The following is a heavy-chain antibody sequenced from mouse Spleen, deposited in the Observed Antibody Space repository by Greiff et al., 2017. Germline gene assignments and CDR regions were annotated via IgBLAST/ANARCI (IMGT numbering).Heavy chain of an antibody. CDR2: ISSGGSYT. CDR3: ARHKGGPDY. J-gene: IGHJ2*01. CDR1: GFTFSSYA. V-gene: IGHV5-9-3*01. Sequence: EVKLMESGGGLVKPGGSLKLSCAASGFTFSSYAMSWVRQTPEKRLEWVATISSGGSYTYYPDSVKGRFTISRDNAKNTLYLQMSSLRSEDTAMYYCARHKGGPDYWGQGTTLTVSS. D-gene: IGHD1-1*02.